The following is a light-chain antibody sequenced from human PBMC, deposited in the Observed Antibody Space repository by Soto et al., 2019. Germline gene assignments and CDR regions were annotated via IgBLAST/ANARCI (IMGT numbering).Light chain of an antibody. Sequence: EVVLTQSPGTLSLFPGERATLLCRASQGVRNNLAWYQQKPGQAPRLLIYGVSTRATGVPARFSGSGSETDFTLTISRLEPEDFAVYYCQQYGSSPWTFGQGTKVDI. CDR2: GVS. CDR1: QGVRNN. J-gene: IGKJ1*01. CDR3: QQYGSSPWT. V-gene: IGKV3-20*01.